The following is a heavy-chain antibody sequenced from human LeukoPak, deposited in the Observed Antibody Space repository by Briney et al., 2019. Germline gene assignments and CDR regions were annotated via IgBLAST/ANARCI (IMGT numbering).Heavy chain of an antibody. J-gene: IGHJ4*02. D-gene: IGHD6-13*01. CDR3: ARLGGSIAAA. CDR2: IIPIFGTA. V-gene: IGHV1-69*01. CDR1: GGTFSSYA. Sequence: SVKVSCKASGGTFSSYAISWVRPAPGQGPEWMGGIIPIFGTANYAQKFQGRVTITADESTSTAYMELSSLRSEDTAVYYCARLGGSIAAAWGQGTLVTVSS.